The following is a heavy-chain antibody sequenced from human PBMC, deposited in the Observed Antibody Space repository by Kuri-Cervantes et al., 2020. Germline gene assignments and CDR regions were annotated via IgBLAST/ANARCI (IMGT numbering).Heavy chain of an antibody. Sequence: GESLKISCAASGFTFSSYAMHWVRQAPGKGLDWVAVMSYDGSNKYYADSVKGRFTISRDNSKNTLYLQMNSLRAEDTAVYYCAKAYSLTASDAFDIWGQGTMVTVSS. CDR3: AKAYSLTASDAFDI. D-gene: IGHD1-26*01. J-gene: IGHJ3*02. V-gene: IGHV3-30-3*01. CDR2: MSYDGSNK. CDR1: GFTFSSYA.